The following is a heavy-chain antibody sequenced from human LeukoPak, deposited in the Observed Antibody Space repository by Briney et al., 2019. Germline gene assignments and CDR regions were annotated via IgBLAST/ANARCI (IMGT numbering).Heavy chain of an antibody. CDR1: GGSISSGGYY. CDR2: INYSGST. Sequence: PSETLSLTCAVSGGSISSGGYYWSWIRQHPGKGLEWIGYINYSGSTYYNPSLRGRVTISVDTSKNQFSLKLSSVTAADTAVYYCGRDSSGGLGFFDYWGQGTLVTVSS. J-gene: IGHJ4*02. CDR3: GRDSSGGLGFFDY. V-gene: IGHV4-31*11. D-gene: IGHD6-19*01.